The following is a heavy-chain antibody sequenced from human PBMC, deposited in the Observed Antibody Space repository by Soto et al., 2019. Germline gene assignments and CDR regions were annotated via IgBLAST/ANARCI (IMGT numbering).Heavy chain of an antibody. Sequence: QVQLVESGGGVVQPGRSLRLSCAASGFTFSSYGMHWVRQALGKGLEWVAVISYDGSNKYYADSVKGRFTISRDNSKNTLYLQMNSLRAEDTAVYYCAKGPNYDYIWGSYRYPDYWGQGTLVTVSS. J-gene: IGHJ4*02. CDR2: ISYDGSNK. CDR3: AKGPNYDYIWGSYRYPDY. V-gene: IGHV3-30*18. D-gene: IGHD3-16*02. CDR1: GFTFSSYG.